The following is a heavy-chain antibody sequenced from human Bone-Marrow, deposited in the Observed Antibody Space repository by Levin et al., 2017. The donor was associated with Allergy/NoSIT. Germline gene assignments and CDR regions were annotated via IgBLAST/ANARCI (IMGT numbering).Heavy chain of an antibody. D-gene: IGHD2-2*01. V-gene: IGHV3-30*14. J-gene: IGHJ4*02. CDR1: GFTFNTYT. CDR3: ARADPDIALVPESVHFDY. Sequence: QSGGSLRLSCVVSGFTFNTYTMHWVRQAPGKGLEWVAVISFDGNSLYADSVKGRFTISRDLSKNTLYLQLSSLRGEDTAVYYCARADPDIALVPESVHFDYWGQGTLVTVSS. CDR2: ISFDGNS.